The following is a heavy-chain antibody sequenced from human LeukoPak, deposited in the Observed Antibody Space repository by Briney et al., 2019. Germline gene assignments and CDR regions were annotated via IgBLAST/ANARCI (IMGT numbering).Heavy chain of an antibody. Sequence: EPSETLSLTCTVSGGSISSYYWSWIRQPPGKGLEWIGYIYYSGSTNYNPSLKSRVTISVDTSKNQFSLKLSSVTAADTAVYYCARGGEQQLPSSINFDYWGQGTLVTVSS. V-gene: IGHV4-59*01. CDR2: IYYSGST. D-gene: IGHD6-13*01. CDR3: ARGGEQQLPSSINFDY. J-gene: IGHJ4*02. CDR1: GGSISSYY.